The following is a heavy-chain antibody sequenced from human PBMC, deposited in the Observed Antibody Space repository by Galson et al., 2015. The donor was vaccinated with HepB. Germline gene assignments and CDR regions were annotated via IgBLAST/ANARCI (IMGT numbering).Heavy chain of an antibody. J-gene: IGHJ6*03. Sequence: SVKVSCKASGYTFTGYYMHWVRQAPGQGLEWMGRINPNSGGTNYAQKFQGRVTMTRDTSISTAYMELSRLRSDDTAVYYCAREYYDFWSGGGGIYYYYYYMDVWGKGTTVTVSS. CDR2: INPNSGGT. V-gene: IGHV1-2*06. CDR3: AREYYDFWSGGGGIYYYYYYMDV. D-gene: IGHD3-3*01. CDR1: GYTFTGYY.